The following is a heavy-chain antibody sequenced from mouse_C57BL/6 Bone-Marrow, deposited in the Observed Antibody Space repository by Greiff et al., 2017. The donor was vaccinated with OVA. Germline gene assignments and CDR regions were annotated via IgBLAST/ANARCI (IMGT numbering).Heavy chain of an antibody. J-gene: IGHJ2*01. CDR1: GYTFTSYW. CDR2: LDPSDSYT. V-gene: IGHV1-69*01. CDR3: ARGDDYDGYFDY. Sequence: QVQLKQPGAELVMPGASVKLSCKASGYTFTSYWMHWVKQRPGQGLEWIGELDPSDSYTNYNQKFKGKSTLTVDKSSSTAYMQLSSLTSEDSAVYYCARGDDYDGYFDYWGQGTTLTVSS. D-gene: IGHD2-4*01.